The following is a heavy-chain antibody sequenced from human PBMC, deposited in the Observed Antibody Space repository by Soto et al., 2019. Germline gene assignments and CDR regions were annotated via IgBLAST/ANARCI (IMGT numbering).Heavy chain of an antibody. V-gene: IGHV5-51*01. CDR3: ARYGKGSGSVLDYYYSGTEV. CDR1: DCCLPISG. Sequence: HRETVKLSGNSCDCCLPISGISWVRQLPGKGLVWRGISYPADSDTRYSPSFQGQVTISADKSISTAYLQWSSLKASETARYYCARYGKGSGSVLDYYYSGTEV. D-gene: IGHD3-10*01. J-gene: IGHJ6*01. CDR2: SYPADSDT.